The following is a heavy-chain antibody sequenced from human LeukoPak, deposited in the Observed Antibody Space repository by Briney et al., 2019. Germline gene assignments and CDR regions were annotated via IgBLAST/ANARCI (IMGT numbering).Heavy chain of an antibody. Sequence: ASVKVSCKASGGTFSSYAISWVRQAPGQGLEWMGRITPILGIANYAQKFQGRVTITADKSTSTAYMELSSLRSEDTAVYYCARAIRYCSGGSCYRGPTSLFDYWGQGTLVTVSS. V-gene: IGHV1-69*04. CDR3: ARAIRYCSGGSCYRGPTSLFDY. J-gene: IGHJ4*02. CDR1: GGTFSSYA. CDR2: ITPILGIA. D-gene: IGHD2-15*01.